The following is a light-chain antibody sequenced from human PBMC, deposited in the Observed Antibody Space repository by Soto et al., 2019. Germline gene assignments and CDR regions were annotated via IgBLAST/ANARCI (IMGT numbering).Light chain of an antibody. CDR3: QQYGGSPLVT. J-gene: IGKJ4*01. CDR2: GAS. V-gene: IGKV3-20*01. Sequence: ETVLTQSPGTLSLSPGERATLSCRASQSISSGYLAWYQQRPGQAPRLLISGASRATGIPDRFSGSGSGTDFTLTMSRLEPEDFAVYYCQQYGGSPLVTFGGGTKVEIK. CDR1: QSISSGY.